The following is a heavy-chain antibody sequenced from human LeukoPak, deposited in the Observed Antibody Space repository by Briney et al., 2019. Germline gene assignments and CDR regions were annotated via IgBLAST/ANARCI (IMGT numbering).Heavy chain of an antibody. V-gene: IGHV3-53*01. CDR1: GFTVSSNY. Sequence: GGSLRLSCAASGFTVSSNYMSWVRQAPGKGLEWVSVIYSGGSTYYADSVKGRFTISRDNSKNTLYLQMNSLRAEDTAVYYCAREYNSRARFDYWGQGTLVTVSS. J-gene: IGHJ4*02. CDR2: IYSGGST. D-gene: IGHD6-13*01. CDR3: AREYNSRARFDY.